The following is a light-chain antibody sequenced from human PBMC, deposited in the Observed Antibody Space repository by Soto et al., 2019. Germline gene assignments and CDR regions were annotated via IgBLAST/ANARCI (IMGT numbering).Light chain of an antibody. CDR3: QQYGRSPT. V-gene: IGKV3-20*01. Sequence: EIVLTQSPGTLSLSPGERATLSCRSSQSVSSNYLAWYQQKPDQAPRLVIYDVSGRAPGIPDRFSGSGSGTDVSLTISRLETEDFAVYYCQQYGRSPTFGQGTKVEIK. CDR2: DVS. J-gene: IGKJ1*01. CDR1: QSVSSNY.